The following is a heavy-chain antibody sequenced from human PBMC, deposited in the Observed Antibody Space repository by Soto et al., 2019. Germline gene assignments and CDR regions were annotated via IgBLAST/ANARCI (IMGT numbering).Heavy chain of an antibody. CDR3: AHPREYGVFDAYDI. V-gene: IGHV3-23*01. CDR1: GFTFSIYA. CDR2: ISATAGDT. D-gene: IGHD4-17*01. Sequence: EGQLLESGGGLVQPGGSLRVSCAASGFTFSIYAMSWVRQAPGKGLEWVSAISATAGDTYYADSVRGRFTISRDNSMNALYLQMNSLSVEDTAVYYCAHPREYGVFDAYDIWGQGTMVTVSS. J-gene: IGHJ3*02.